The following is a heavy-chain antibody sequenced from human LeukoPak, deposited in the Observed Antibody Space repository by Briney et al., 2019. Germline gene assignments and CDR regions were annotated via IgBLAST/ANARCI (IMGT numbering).Heavy chain of an antibody. V-gene: IGHV3-21*01. CDR2: ISSSSSYI. CDR3: AGSLWFGDSGWFDP. D-gene: IGHD3-10*01. CDR1: GFTFSSYS. J-gene: IGHJ5*02. Sequence: GESLKISCAASGFTFSSYSMNWVRQAPGKGLEWVSSISSSSSYIYHADSVKGRFTISRDNAKNSLYLQMNSLRAEDTAVYYCAGSLWFGDSGWFDPWGQGTLVTVSS.